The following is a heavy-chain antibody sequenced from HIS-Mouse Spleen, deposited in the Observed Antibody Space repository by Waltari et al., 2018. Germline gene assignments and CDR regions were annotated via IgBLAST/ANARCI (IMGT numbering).Heavy chain of an antibody. CDR3: AREITIFGVVKSGNWYFDL. V-gene: IGHV1-18*01. CDR2: YSDYNGNT. CDR1: GYTFTSYG. Sequence: QVQLVQSGAEVKKPGASVKVSCKASGYTFTSYGISWVRQAPGQGLEWMGWYSDYNGNTKYAQKLQGRVTMTTDTSTSTAYMEVRSLRSDDTAVYYCAREITIFGVVKSGNWYFDLWGRGTLVTVSS. J-gene: IGHJ2*01. D-gene: IGHD3-3*01.